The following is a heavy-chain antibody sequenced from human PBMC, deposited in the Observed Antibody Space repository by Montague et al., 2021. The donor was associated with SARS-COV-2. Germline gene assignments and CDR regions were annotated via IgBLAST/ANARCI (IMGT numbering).Heavy chain of an antibody. Sequence: SETLSLTCRVTGDSISDYYGSWIRQPGGNGLEWIGRIYSRGGTNYNPSLKSRVTMSVDTSKKQFSPKLNSVTAADTAFYYCAIAGYSSNWDNWIDPWGQGTLVTVSS. CDR3: AIAGYSSNWDNWIDP. CDR2: IYSRGGT. D-gene: IGHD6-13*01. CDR1: GDSISDYY. V-gene: IGHV4-4*07. J-gene: IGHJ5*02.